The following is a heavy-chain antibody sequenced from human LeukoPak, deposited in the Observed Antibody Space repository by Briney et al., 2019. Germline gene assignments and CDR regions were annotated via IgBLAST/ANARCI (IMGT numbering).Heavy chain of an antibody. V-gene: IGHV6-1*01. J-gene: IGHJ4*02. CDR1: GDSVSTNSDA. CDR2: TYYRSSWYN. CDR3: ARGTGVFDY. Sequence: SQTLSLTCAISGDSVSTNSDAWNWIRQSPSRGLEWLGRTYYRSSWYNDYAVSVKSRIIISPDTSKNHFSLQLNSVTPEDTAIYYCARGTGVFDYWGQGTPVTVSS. D-gene: IGHD7-27*01.